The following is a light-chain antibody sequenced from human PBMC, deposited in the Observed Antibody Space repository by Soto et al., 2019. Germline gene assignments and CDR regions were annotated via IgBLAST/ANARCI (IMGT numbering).Light chain of an antibody. CDR3: ISYAGSDNFV. J-gene: IGLJ1*01. Sequence: VLTQPPSASGSPGQSVTISCTGTSSDVGGYPYVSWYQQHPGKAPKLIIYEVSKRPSGVPDRFSASKSGNTASLTVSGLQAEDEADYYCISYAGSDNFVFGTGTKVTVL. CDR1: SSDVGGYPY. CDR2: EVS. V-gene: IGLV2-8*01.